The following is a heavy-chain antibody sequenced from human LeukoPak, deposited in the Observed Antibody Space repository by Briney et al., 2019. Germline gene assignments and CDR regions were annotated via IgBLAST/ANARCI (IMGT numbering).Heavy chain of an antibody. CDR3: ARRRSSRFGNWFDP. D-gene: IGHD3-10*01. J-gene: IGHJ5*02. V-gene: IGHV4-39*01. CDR2: ISYAGRT. Sequence: SGTLSLTCTVSGASMNTTNFYWAWIRQPPGKGLESIGSISYAGRTYLNPSLNSRVTISVDTSKNQFSLKLSSVTAADTAVYYCARRRSSRFGNWFDPWGQGTLVTVSS. CDR1: GASMNTTNFY.